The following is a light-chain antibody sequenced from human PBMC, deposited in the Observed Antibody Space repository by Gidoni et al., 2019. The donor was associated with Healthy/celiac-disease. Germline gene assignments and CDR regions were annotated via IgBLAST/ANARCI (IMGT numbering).Light chain of an antibody. Sequence: YELTEPPSVSVSPGQTASITCSGDKLGDKYACWYQQKPGQSPVLVIYQDSKRPSGIPERFSGSNSGNTATLTISGTQAMDEADYYCQAWDSSTVVFGGGTKLTVL. J-gene: IGLJ2*01. CDR2: QDS. V-gene: IGLV3-1*01. CDR1: KLGDKY. CDR3: QAWDSSTVV.